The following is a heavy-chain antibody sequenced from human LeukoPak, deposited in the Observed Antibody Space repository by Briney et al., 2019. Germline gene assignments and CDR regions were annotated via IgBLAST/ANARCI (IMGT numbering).Heavy chain of an antibody. D-gene: IGHD6-13*01. CDR2: INHSGST. CDR3: ARVRSSWYFSLDY. V-gene: IGHV4-39*07. Sequence: PSETLSLTCTVSGGSISSSSYYWGWIRQPPGKGLEWIGEINHSGSTNYNPSLKSRVTISVDTSKNQFSLKLSSVTAADTAVYYCARVRSSWYFSLDYWGQGTLVTVSS. CDR1: GGSISSSSYY. J-gene: IGHJ4*02.